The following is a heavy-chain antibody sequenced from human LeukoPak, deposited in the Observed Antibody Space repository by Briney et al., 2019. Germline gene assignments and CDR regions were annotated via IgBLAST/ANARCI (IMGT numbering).Heavy chain of an antibody. V-gene: IGHV1-18*01. CDR2: ISAYNGNT. CDR1: GYTFTSYG. D-gene: IGHD3-22*01. CDR3: ARDQWGYYYDSSGYYSVDAFDI. Sequence: ASVKVSCKASGYTFTSYGIRWVRQAPGQGLEWMGWISAYNGNTNYAQKLQGRVTMTTDTSTSTAYMELRSLRSDDTAVYYCARDQWGYYYDSSGYYSVDAFDIWGQGTMVTVSS. J-gene: IGHJ3*02.